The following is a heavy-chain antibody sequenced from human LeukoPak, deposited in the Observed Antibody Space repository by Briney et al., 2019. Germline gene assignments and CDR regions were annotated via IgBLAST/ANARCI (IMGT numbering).Heavy chain of an antibody. D-gene: IGHD1-26*01. V-gene: IGHV3-13*04. CDR3: ARGMGATTQSLFDQ. CDR2: IGTAGDT. CDR1: GFTFSSYD. Sequence: GGSLRLSCAASGFTFSSYDMHWVRHATGKGLEWVSGIGTAGDTHYAGSVKGRFTISRENAKNSLYLQMNSPRAGDTAVYYCARGMGATTQSLFDQWGQGTLVTVSS. J-gene: IGHJ4*02.